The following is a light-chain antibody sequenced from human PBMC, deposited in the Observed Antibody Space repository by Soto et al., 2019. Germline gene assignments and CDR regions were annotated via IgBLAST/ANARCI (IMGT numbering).Light chain of an antibody. CDR2: GAS. Sequence: IGLTQYQAKMSLSPGERATLSCRASQSVTSNYLAWYQQKPGQAPRLLVYGASSRATGISDRFSGSGSGTDFTLTISRLEPEDFAVYYCQHYVSPPIPFG. V-gene: IGKV3-20*01. CDR1: QSVTSNY. CDR3: QHYVSPPIP. J-gene: IGKJ2*01.